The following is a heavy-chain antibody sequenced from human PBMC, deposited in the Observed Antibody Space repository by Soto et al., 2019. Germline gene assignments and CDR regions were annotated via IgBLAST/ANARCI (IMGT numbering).Heavy chain of an antibody. V-gene: IGHV3-21*01. Sequence: EVQRVESGGGLVKPGGSLRLSCAASGFTFSSYSMNWVRQAPGKGLEWVSSISSSSSYIYYADSVKGRFTISRDNAKNSLYLQMHSLRAEDTAVYYCARDQTRGSYDRGSYYCYGMDVWGQRTTVTVSS. CDR2: ISSSSSYI. CDR3: ARDQTRGSYDRGSYYCYGMDV. CDR1: GFTFSSYS. J-gene: IGHJ6*02. D-gene: IGHD1-26*01.